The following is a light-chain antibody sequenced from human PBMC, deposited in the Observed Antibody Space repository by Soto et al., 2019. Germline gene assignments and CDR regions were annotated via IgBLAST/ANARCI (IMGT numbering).Light chain of an antibody. CDR1: QSINSW. J-gene: IGKJ3*01. CDR3: QHYDSYSGT. V-gene: IGKV1-5*03. CDR2: RAS. Sequence: DIQMTQSPSTLSASVGDRVTITCRASQSINSWLAWYHQKPGKAPRLLIYRASSLEGGVPSRFSGSGSGAEFTLTISSLLPDDFATYYCQHYDSYSGTFGPGTKVDIK.